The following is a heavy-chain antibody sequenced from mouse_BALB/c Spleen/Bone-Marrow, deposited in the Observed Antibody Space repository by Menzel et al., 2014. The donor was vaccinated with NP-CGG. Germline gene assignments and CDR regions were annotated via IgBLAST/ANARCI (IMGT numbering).Heavy chain of an antibody. V-gene: IGHV1-31*01. J-gene: IGHJ1*01. Sequence: EVQLQQSGPELVKPGASVKISCKASGYSFXGYYMHWVKQSHGNSLDWIGYIYPYNGVSSYNQKFKGKATLTVDKSSSTAYMELRSLTSDGSAVYYCESRGEYFDVWGAGTTVTVSS. CDR2: IYPYNGVS. CDR1: GYSFXGYY. CDR3: ESRGEYFDV.